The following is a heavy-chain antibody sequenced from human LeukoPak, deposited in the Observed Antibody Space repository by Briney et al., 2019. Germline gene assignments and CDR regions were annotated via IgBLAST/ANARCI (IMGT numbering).Heavy chain of an antibody. CDR1: GFTFSSYS. CDR2: ISSSSSYI. Sequence: GGSLRLSCAASGFTFSSYSMNWVRQAPGKGLEWVSSISSSSSYIYYADSVKGRFTISRDNAKNSLYLQMNSLRAEDTALYYCAKDIGIVGALDYWGQGTLVTVSS. CDR3: AKDIGIVGALDY. D-gene: IGHD1-26*01. V-gene: IGHV3-21*04. J-gene: IGHJ4*02.